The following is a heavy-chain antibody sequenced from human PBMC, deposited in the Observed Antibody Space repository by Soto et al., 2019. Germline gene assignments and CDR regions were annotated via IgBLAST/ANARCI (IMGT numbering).Heavy chain of an antibody. J-gene: IGHJ4*02. D-gene: IGHD2-15*01. CDR2: ISYDGSNK. CDR1: GFPFSSYG. CDR3: AGGQYYFDY. Sequence: QVQLVGSGGGVVQPGRSLRLSCAASGFPFSSYGMHWVRQAPGKGLDWVALISYDGSNKYYADSVKGRFTISRDNSKHTLYLEMSSLRVEDTAVYYCAGGQYYFDYCGQGTLVSVSS. V-gene: IGHV3-30*03.